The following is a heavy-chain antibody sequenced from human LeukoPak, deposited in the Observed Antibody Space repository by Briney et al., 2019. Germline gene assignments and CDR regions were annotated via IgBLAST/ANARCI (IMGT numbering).Heavy chain of an antibody. CDR1: GVTFSSYA. V-gene: IGHV3-23*01. J-gene: IGHJ4*02. CDR3: AKTHYSDSRGYYPVYFDY. Sequence: PGGSLRLSCAASGVTFSSYAMSWVRQAPGKGLEWVSTISVSGAYYADSVKGRFTISRDNSKSTLYLHMNSLRAEDTAAYYCAKTHYSDSRGYYPVYFDYWGQGTLVTVSS. D-gene: IGHD3-22*01. CDR2: ISVSGA.